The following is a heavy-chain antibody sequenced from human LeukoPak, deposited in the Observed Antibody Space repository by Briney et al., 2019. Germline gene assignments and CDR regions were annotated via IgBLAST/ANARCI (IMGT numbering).Heavy chain of an antibody. J-gene: IGHJ4*02. CDR2: IYYSGST. CDR1: GGSISSSSYY. D-gene: IGHD1-7*01. Sequence: SETLSLTCTVSGGSISSSSYYWGWIRQPPGKGLEWIGSIYYSGSTYYNPSLKSRVTISVDTSKNQFSLKLSSVTAADAAVYYCARLNGLELPDWGQGTLVTVSS. CDR3: ARLNGLELPD. V-gene: IGHV4-39*01.